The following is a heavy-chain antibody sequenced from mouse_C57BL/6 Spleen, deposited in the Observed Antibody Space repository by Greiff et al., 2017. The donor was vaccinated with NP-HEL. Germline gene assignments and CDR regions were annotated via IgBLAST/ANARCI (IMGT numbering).Heavy chain of an antibody. CDR2: INHDGSST. J-gene: IGHJ1*03. D-gene: IGHD4-1*01. CDR3: ARDVTGTGNWYFDV. V-gene: IGHV5-16*01. CDR1: GFTFSDYY. Sequence: EVNLVESEGGLVQPGSSMKLSCTASGFTFSDYYMAWVRQVPEKGLEWVANINHDGSSTYYLDSLKSRFIISRDNAKNILYLQMSSLKSEDTATYYCARDVTGTGNWYFDVWGTGTTVTVSS.